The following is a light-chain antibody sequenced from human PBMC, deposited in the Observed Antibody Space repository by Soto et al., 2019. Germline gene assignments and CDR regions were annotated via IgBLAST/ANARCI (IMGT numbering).Light chain of an antibody. V-gene: IGKV3-15*01. Sequence: EIVMTQSPVTLSVSPGERATLSCRASRSVSSNLAWYQQKPGQAPRLLIYGASTRAAGIPARFSGSGSGTEFTLTISSLQSEDFAVYFCQQYNDWPPWTFGQGTKVDIK. CDR1: RSVSSN. CDR2: GAS. J-gene: IGKJ1*01. CDR3: QQYNDWPPWT.